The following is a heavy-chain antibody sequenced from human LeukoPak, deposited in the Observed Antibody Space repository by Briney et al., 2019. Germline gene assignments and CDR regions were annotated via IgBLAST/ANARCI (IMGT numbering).Heavy chain of an antibody. CDR1: GFTFGDYA. CDR3: TGLYVHTGSTDPDAFDI. D-gene: IGHD3-16*01. CDR2: IRSKAYGGTT. Sequence: GGSLRLSCTASGFTFGDYAMSWFRQAPGKGLEWVGFIRSKAYGGTTEYAASVKGRFTISRDDSKSIAYLQMNSLKTEDTAVYYCTGLYVHTGSTDPDAFDIWGQGTMVTVSS. V-gene: IGHV3-49*03. J-gene: IGHJ3*02.